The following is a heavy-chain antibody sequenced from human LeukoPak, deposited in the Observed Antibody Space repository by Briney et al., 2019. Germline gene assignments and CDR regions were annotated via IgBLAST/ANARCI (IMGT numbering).Heavy chain of an antibody. J-gene: IGHJ4*02. V-gene: IGHV3-53*01. CDR1: GFTVSSNY. CDR3: ARATYDFWSGPNFDY. Sequence: GGSLRLSCAASGFTVSSNYMSWVRQAPGKGLEWVSVIYSGGSTYYADSVRGRFTISRDNSKNTLYLQMNSLRAEDTAVYYCARATYDFWSGPNFDYWGQGTLVTVSS. D-gene: IGHD3-3*01. CDR2: IYSGGST.